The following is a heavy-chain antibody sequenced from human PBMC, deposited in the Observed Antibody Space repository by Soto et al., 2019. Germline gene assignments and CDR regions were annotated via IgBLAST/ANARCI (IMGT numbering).Heavy chain of an antibody. Sequence: PSETLSLTCTVSGGSINIYYWSWIRQPPGKGLEWIGYMYNSGSTNYNPSLKSRVTISVDTSEKQISLKLSSVTAADTAVYYCARAPSSSWKNYSYYYGMDVWGKGTTVTVSS. D-gene: IGHD2-2*01. CDR1: GGSINIYY. J-gene: IGHJ6*04. CDR3: ARAPSSSWKNYSYYYGMDV. CDR2: MYNSGST. V-gene: IGHV4-59*01.